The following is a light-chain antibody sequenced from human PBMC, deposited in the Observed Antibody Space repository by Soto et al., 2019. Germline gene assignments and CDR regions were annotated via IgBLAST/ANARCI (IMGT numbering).Light chain of an antibody. V-gene: IGLV2-23*02. CDR2: EVN. J-gene: IGLJ3*02. CDR3: CSYAGNGAWV. Sequence: QSALTQPASVSGSPGQSITISCAGSGGDVGSYDFLSWYQQIPGKAPKLIIFEVNRRPSGVSDRFSGSKSGNTASLTISGLQAEDEADFFCCSYAGNGAWVFGGGTKVTVL. CDR1: GGDVGSYDF.